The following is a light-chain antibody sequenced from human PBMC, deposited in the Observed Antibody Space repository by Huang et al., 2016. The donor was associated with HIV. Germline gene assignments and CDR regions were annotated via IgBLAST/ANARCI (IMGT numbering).Light chain of an antibody. V-gene: IGKV3-15*01. Sequence: EIVMTQSPATLSVSPGARATLSCRASQSVSSTLAWHQQKPGQAPRLLIYGASTRATGIPARFSGSGSGTDFTLTISSLQSEDFAVYYCQQYNNWPRTFGQGTKVEIK. CDR1: QSVSST. CDR3: QQYNNWPRT. CDR2: GAS. J-gene: IGKJ1*01.